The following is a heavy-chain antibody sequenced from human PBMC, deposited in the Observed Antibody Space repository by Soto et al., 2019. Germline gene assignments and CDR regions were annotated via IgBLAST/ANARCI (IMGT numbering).Heavy chain of an antibody. V-gene: IGHV3-15*01. CDR2: IKSKSDGGTT. J-gene: IGHJ3*01. CDR1: GFTVGNAW. D-gene: IGHD6-19*01. Sequence: GGSLRLSCAAYGFTVGNAWMNWVRQAPGRGLEWVGRIKSKSDGGTTDIPAPVKGRFSISRDDSENTLYLQLNSLETEDTAVYYCKTEMRHSSGWYEAFDFWGQGTRVTVSS. CDR3: KTEMRHSSGWYEAFDF.